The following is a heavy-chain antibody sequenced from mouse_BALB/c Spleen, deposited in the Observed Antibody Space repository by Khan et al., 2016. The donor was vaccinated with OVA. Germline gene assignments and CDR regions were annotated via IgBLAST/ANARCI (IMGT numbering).Heavy chain of an antibody. V-gene: IGHV3-2*02. CDR1: GYSITSDYA. CDR3: ARRYYFGQWYFEV. Sequence: EVQLQESGPGLVKPSQSLSLTCTVTGYSITSDYAWNWIRQFPGNKLEWMAYISYSGSTRSNPSLNSRISITRDTSKNQFFLQLNSVTTEDKATYYCARRYYFGQWYFEVWGAGTTVTVSS. J-gene: IGHJ1*01. CDR2: ISYSGST. D-gene: IGHD1-1*01.